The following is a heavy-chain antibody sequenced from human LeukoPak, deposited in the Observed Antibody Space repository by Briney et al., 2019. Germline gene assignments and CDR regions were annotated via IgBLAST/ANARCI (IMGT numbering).Heavy chain of an antibody. V-gene: IGHV1-18*01. CDR1: GYTFTSYG. J-gene: IGHJ4*02. CDR3: ATLGGLYCSGGSCYEALFDY. Sequence: ASVKVSCKASGYTFTSYGISWVRQAPGQGLEWMGWISAYNGNTNYAQKLQGRVTMTTDTSTSTAYMELSSLRSEDTAVYYCATLGGLYCSGGSCYEALFDYWGQGTLVTVSS. CDR2: ISAYNGNT. D-gene: IGHD2-15*01.